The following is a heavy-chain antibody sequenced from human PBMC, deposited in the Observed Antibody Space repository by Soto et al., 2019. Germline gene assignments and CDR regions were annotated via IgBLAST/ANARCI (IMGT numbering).Heavy chain of an antibody. V-gene: IGHV4-59*01. D-gene: IGHD6-6*01. J-gene: IGHJ4*02. Sequence: PSETLSLTCTVSGGSISRYYWSWIRQPPGKGLEWIGYIYYSGSTNYNPSLKSRVTISVDTSKNQFSLMLSSVTAADTAVYYCARKGSSWYFDYWGQGTLVTVSS. CDR1: GGSISRYY. CDR3: ARKGSSWYFDY. CDR2: IYYSGST.